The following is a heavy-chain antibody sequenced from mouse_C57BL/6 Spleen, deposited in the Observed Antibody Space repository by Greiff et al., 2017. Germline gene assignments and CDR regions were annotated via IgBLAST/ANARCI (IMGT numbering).Heavy chain of an antibody. CDR3: ARSCGYPIYYFDY. CDR2: ISSGSSTI. CDR1: GFTFSDYG. Sequence: EVKLVESGGGLVKPGGSLKLSCAASGFTFSDYGMHWVRQAPEKGLEWVAYISSGSSTIYYADTVKGRFTISRDNAKNTLFLQMTSLRSEDTAMYYCARSCGYPIYYFDYWGQGTTLTVSS. J-gene: IGHJ2*01. D-gene: IGHD6-5*01. V-gene: IGHV5-17*01.